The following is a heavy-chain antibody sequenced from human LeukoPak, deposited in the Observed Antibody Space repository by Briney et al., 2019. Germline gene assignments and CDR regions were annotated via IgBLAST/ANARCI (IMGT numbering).Heavy chain of an antibody. V-gene: IGHV4-38-2*02. J-gene: IGHJ5*02. CDR3: ARMGGGGEKFDP. D-gene: IGHD3-16*01. CDR2: IYHSGST. CDR1: GYSISSGYY. Sequence: PSETLSLTCTVSGYSISSGYYWGWIRQPPGKGLEWIGSIYHSGSTYYNPSLKSRVTISVDTSKNQFSLKLSPVTAADTAVYYCARMGGGGEKFDPWGQGTLVTVSS.